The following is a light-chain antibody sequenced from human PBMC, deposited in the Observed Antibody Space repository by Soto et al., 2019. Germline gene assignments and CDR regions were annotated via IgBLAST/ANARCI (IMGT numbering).Light chain of an antibody. CDR2: EVS. J-gene: IGLJ1*01. CDR3: CSYAGSSTYV. CDR1: SSDVGSYNL. V-gene: IGLV2-23*02. Sequence: QSVLTQPASVSGSPGQSTTISCTGTSSDVGSYNLVSWYQQHPGKAHKLMIYEVSKRPSGVSNRFSGSKSGNTASLTISGLQAEDEADYYCCSYAGSSTYVFGTGTKVTVL.